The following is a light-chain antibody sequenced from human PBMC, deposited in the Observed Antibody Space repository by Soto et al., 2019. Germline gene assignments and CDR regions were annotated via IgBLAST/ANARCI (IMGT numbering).Light chain of an antibody. V-gene: IGKV3-11*01. CDR1: QSVSSY. CDR2: DAS. CDR3: QQRSNRPPGYT. Sequence: EIVLTQSPATLSLSLGERATLSCRASQSVSSYLAWYQQKPGQAPRLLIYDASNRATGIPARFSGSGSGTDITLTISSLELEHVAFYYCQQRSNRPPGYTFGQGTKLEIK. J-gene: IGKJ2*01.